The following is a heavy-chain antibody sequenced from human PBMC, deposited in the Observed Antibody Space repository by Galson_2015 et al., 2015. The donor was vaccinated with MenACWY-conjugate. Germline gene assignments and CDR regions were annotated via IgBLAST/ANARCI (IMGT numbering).Heavy chain of an antibody. Sequence: SLRLSCEASGLPFSLFWMSWVRQAPGKGLEWVAKIQVDGREKNYVDSVKGRFTISRENAKNSLYLQMTSLRAEEPPVYYCVRDIYYDMLTGLDSRMGVWGQGTTVTVSS. J-gene: IGHJ6*02. V-gene: IGHV3-7*03. CDR1: GLPFSLFW. D-gene: IGHD3-9*01. CDR3: VRDIYYDMLTGLDSRMGV. CDR2: IQVDGREK.